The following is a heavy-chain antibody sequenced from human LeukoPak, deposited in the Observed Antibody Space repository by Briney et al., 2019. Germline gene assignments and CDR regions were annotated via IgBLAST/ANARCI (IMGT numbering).Heavy chain of an antibody. CDR3: ARQIASAGTAGFDF. CDR2: IYSTGST. CDR1: GGSISSYY. J-gene: IGHJ4*02. D-gene: IGHD6-13*01. Sequence: SETLSLTCTVSGGSISSYYWSWSRQPAGKGLEWIGRIYSTGSTNYNPSLKSRVTMSVDTSKNQFSLRLRSVTAADTAVYYCARQIASAGTAGFDFWGQGALVTVSS. V-gene: IGHV4-4*07.